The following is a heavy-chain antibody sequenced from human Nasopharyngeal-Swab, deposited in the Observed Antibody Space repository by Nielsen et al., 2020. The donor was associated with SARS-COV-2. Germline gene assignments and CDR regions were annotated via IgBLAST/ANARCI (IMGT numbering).Heavy chain of an antibody. CDR3: AKDRGIVVVIGFDY. CDR2: ISGSGGST. J-gene: IGHJ4*02. Sequence: GESLKISCASPGFPFSSSAMSWVRQAPGKGLEWVSAISGSGGSTYYADSVKGRFTISRDHSKNTLYLQMNSLRAEDTAVYYCAKDRGIVVVIGFDYWGQGTLVTVSS. V-gene: IGHV3-23*01. D-gene: IGHD3-22*01. CDR1: GFPFSSSA.